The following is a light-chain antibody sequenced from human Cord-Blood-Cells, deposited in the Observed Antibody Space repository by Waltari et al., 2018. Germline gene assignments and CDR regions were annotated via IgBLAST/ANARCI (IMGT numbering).Light chain of an antibody. CDR3: QKYNSALT. CDR2: AAS. CDR1: QGISNY. J-gene: IGKJ5*01. Sequence: DIQMTQSPSSLSASVGDRVTITCRASQGISNYLAWYQQKPGKVPKLLIYAASTLQSGVPSRFSGSGSGTDFTLTISSLQPEDVATYYCQKYNSALTFGQGHGWRLN. V-gene: IGKV1-27*01.